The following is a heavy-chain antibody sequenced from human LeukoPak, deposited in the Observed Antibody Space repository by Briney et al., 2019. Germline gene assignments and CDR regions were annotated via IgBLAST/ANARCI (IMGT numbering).Heavy chain of an antibody. Sequence: PSETLSLTCTVSGGSIGSSSYYWGWIRQPPGKGLEWIGSIYYSGSTYYNPSLKSRVTISVDTSKNQFSLKLSSVTAADTAVYYCARHESAFDIWGQGTMVTVSS. J-gene: IGHJ3*02. CDR1: GGSIGSSSYY. CDR3: ARHESAFDI. CDR2: IYYSGST. V-gene: IGHV4-39*01.